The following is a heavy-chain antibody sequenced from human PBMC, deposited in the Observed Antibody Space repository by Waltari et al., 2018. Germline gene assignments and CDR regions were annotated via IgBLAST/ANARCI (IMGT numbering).Heavy chain of an antibody. CDR1: GGAFSSDA. V-gene: IGHV1-69*01. Sequence: QVQLVQSGAEVKKPGSSVKVSCKASGGAFSSDAISWVRQAPGQGLEWTGGLIPIFGTANYAQKFQGRGTITADESTSTAYMELSSLRSEDKAVYYCARTAVDTAMGGYNYWGQGTLVTVSS. CDR2: LIPIFGTA. CDR3: ARTAVDTAMGGYNY. D-gene: IGHD5-18*01. J-gene: IGHJ4*02.